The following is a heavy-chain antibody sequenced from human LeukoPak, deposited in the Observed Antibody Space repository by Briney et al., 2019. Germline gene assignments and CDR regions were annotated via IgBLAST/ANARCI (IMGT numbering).Heavy chain of an antibody. CDR3: ARGVPGDY. D-gene: IGHD1-1*01. CDR2: ISSSGNSR. J-gene: IGHJ4*02. CDR1: GFTFGTTA. Sequence: GGSLRLSCAASGFTFGTTAMSWVRQAPGKGLEWISYISSSGNSRYYADSVKGRFTISRDNAKNLMLLRMNSLRAEDTAVYYCARGVPGDYWGQGTLVTVSS. V-gene: IGHV3-48*03.